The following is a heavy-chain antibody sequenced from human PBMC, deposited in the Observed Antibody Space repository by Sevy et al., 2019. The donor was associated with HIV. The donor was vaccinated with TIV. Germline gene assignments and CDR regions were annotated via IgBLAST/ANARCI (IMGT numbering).Heavy chain of an antibody. CDR1: GYTLTQVS. J-gene: IGHJ4*02. CDR3: ATTKDYYDSSXCPFDY. Sequence: ASVKVSCKVSGYTLTQVSMHWVRQAPGEGLEWMGSFDPEDGETIYAQKFQGRVTMTEDTSTDTAYMELNSLRSEDTAVXFCATTKDYYDSSXCPFDYWGQGTLVTVSS. V-gene: IGHV1-24*01. CDR2: FDPEDGET. D-gene: IGHD3-22*01.